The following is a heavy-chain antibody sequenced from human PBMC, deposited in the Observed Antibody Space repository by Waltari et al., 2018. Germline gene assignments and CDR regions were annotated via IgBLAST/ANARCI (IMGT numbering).Heavy chain of an antibody. CDR3: AKGTERYGGWAPIFDS. J-gene: IGHJ4*02. CDR2: ISWNSGSI. D-gene: IGHD6-19*01. Sequence: EVQLVESGGGLVQPGRSLRLSCAASGFTFDDYAMHWVRQAPGKGLEWVSGISWNSGSIGYADSVKGRFTISRDNSKKTLHLQMNSLRVEDTAVYYCAKGTERYGGWAPIFDSWGQGTQVTVSS. V-gene: IGHV3-9*01. CDR1: GFTFDDYA.